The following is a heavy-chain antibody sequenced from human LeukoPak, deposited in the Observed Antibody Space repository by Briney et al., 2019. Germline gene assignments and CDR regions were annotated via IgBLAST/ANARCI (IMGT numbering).Heavy chain of an antibody. CDR2: ISRRSRHV. CDR1: GFTFSDYS. J-gene: IGHJ1*01. Sequence: GGSLRLSCAASGFTFSDYSMNWVRQAPGKGLEWVSSISRRSRHVYYAGSVKGRFTISRDNAKNSLYLQMNSLRAEDMAVYFCVRDLMGSGATTAYLHHWGQGTLITVSS. CDR3: VRDLMGSGATTAYLHH. D-gene: IGHD4/OR15-4a*01. V-gene: IGHV3-21*01.